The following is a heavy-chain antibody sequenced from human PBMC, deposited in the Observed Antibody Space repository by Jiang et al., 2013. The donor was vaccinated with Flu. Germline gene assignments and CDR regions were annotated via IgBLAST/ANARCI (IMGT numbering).Heavy chain of an antibody. Sequence: VQLVESGGGVVQPGRSLRLSCVASGFTFRSYVIHWVRQAPGKGPEWVSKISSDGNSKYYADSVKGRFTMSRDNSKNTMYLQMNYLRDEDTAVYHCARVIPVAGTEWDVFDMWGQGTKVTVSS. CDR3: ARVIPVAGTEWDVFDM. CDR2: ISSDGNSK. CDR1: GFTFRSYV. J-gene: IGHJ3*02. V-gene: IGHV3-30*03. D-gene: IGHD6-19*01.